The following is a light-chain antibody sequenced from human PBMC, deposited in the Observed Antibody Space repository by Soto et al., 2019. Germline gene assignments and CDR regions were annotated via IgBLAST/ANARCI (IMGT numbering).Light chain of an antibody. CDR3: KHYSDSPT. J-gene: IGKJ1*01. CDR1: EGVGLK. V-gene: IGKV3-15*01. Sequence: EIVMTQSPATLSVSPGERVTLSCRASEGVGLKLAWYQLKPGLPPRLLFYDASTRATGLPARFSGSGAGTEFTLSISSLQSEDFATYYCKHYSDSPTFGQGTKVDIK. CDR2: DAS.